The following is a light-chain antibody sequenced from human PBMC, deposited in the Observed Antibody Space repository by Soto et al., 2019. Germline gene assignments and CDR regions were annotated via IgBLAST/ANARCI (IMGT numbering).Light chain of an antibody. Sequence: EIVLTQSPGTLSLSPGERATLSCRASQSVSSSYLAWYQQKPGQAPRLLIYGASSRATGIPDRFCGSGSGTDFSITISRLEPEDFAVYYCQQYGSSPPVTFGGGTKVEIK. CDR1: QSVSSSY. V-gene: IGKV3-20*01. J-gene: IGKJ4*01. CDR3: QQYGSSPPVT. CDR2: GAS.